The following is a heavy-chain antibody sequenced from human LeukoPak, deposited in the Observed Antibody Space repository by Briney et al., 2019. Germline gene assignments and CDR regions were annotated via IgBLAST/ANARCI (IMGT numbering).Heavy chain of an antibody. D-gene: IGHD3-10*01. J-gene: IGHJ4*02. CDR2: ISGSGGST. V-gene: IGHV3-23*01. CDR1: GFTFSSYA. CDR3: AKDQVRGSGSYPYYFDY. Sequence: GGSLRLSCAASGFTFSSYAMSWVRQAPGKGLEWVSAISGSGGSTYYADSVKGRFTISRDNPKNTLYLQMNSLRAEDTAVYYCAKDQVRGSGSYPYYFDYWGQGTLVTVSS.